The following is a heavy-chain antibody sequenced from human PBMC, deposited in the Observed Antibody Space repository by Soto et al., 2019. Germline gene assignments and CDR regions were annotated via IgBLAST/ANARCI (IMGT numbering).Heavy chain of an antibody. D-gene: IGHD2-2*01. CDR2: ISSSRSYI. Sequence: EVQLVESGGGLVKPGGSLRLSCAASGFTFSSYSMKWVLQAPGKGLEWVSSISSSRSYIYYADSVKGRFTISRDNAKKSLYLQMNSLRAEDTAVYYSARDRVVPAAIDYYYYMDVWCKGTTVTVSS. CDR3: ARDRVVPAAIDYYYYMDV. J-gene: IGHJ6*03. V-gene: IGHV3-21*01. CDR1: GFTFSSYS.